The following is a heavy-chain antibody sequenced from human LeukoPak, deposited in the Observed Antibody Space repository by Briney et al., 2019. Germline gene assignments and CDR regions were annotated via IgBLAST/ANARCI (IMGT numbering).Heavy chain of an antibody. CDR2: IYYSGST. D-gene: IGHD2-2*01. Sequence: SETLSLTCTVSGGSISDYYWNWIRQPPAKGLEWIGYIYYSGSTTYNPSLKSRVTMSVDTAKNQFSLKLRSVTAADTAVYYCARGDFCSSSNCYLRPMDVWGKGTTVTASS. CDR3: ARGDFCSSSNCYLRPMDV. CDR1: GGSISDYY. V-gene: IGHV4-59*01. J-gene: IGHJ6*03.